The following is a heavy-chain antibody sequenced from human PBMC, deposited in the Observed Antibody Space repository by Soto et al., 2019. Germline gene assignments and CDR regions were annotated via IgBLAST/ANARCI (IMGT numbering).Heavy chain of an antibody. CDR1: GFTFSSYA. V-gene: IGHV3-23*01. D-gene: IGHD3-22*01. CDR3: VTGVYEIGGYYYDVFDH. Sequence: EVQLLESGGDLIQPGGSLRLSCVASGFTFSSYALSWVRQAPGQGLEWVSGISSGGTNTYYTDSVKGRFTVSRDDFKNTLYLQVDSLRAEDTAIYYCVTGVYEIGGYYYDVFDHWGQGTRVTVS. CDR2: ISSGGTNT. J-gene: IGHJ4*02.